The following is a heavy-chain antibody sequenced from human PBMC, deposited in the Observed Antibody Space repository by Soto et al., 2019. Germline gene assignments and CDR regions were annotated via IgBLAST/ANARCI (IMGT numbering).Heavy chain of an antibody. D-gene: IGHD2-8*01. CDR1: GFTFSSYW. CDR2: IHSDGSST. J-gene: IGHJ4*02. CDR3: AREGTSCTNGVCWDYFDY. Sequence: EVQLVESGGGLVQPGGSLRLSCAASGFTFSSYWIHWVRQAPGKGLVWVSRIHSDGSSTSYADSVKGRFTISRDNAKNTLYLQMNSLRAEDTAVYYCAREGTSCTNGVCWDYFDYWGQGTLVTVSS. V-gene: IGHV3-74*01.